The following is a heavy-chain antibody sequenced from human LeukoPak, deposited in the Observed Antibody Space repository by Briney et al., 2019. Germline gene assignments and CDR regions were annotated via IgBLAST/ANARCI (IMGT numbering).Heavy chain of an antibody. V-gene: IGHV4-59*12. CDR3: ARGSWTYDFWSGHFCQRGDCTIFDY. CDR2: IYYSGST. D-gene: IGHD3-3*01. CDR1: GGSISSYY. Sequence: SETLSLTCTVSGGSISSYYWSWIRQPPGKGLEWIGYIYYSGSTNYNPSLKSRVTISVDTSKNQFSLKLSSVTAADTAVYYCARGSWTYDFWSGHFCQRGDCTIFDYWGQGTLVTVSS. J-gene: IGHJ4*02.